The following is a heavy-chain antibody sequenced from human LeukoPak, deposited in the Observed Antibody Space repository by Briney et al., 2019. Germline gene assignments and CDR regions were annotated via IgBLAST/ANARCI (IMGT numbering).Heavy chain of an antibody. CDR3: ARAGLSGSAAGPPWYYYGMDV. CDR2: ISSSGSTI. V-gene: IGHV3-11*04. Sequence: PGGSPRLSCAASGFTFSDYYMSWIRQAPGKGLEWVSYISSSGSTIYYADSVKGRFTISRDNAKNSLYLQMNSLRAEDTAVYYCARAGLSGSAAGPPWYYYGMDVWGQGTTVTVSS. J-gene: IGHJ6*02. D-gene: IGHD6-13*01. CDR1: GFTFSDYY.